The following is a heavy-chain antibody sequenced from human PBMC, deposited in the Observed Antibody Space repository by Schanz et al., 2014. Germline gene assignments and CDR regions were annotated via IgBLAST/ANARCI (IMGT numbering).Heavy chain of an antibody. CDR2: ISYDGRHK. CDR1: GYTFSSNA. Sequence: VQLVESGGGLVQPGGSLRLSCAASGYTFSSNAMSWVRQAPGKGLEWVAIISYDGRHKNYADSVKGRFTISRDNSKNTLHLQMNSLRVEDTAVYYCAKDDTQVNGMDVWGQGTTVTVSS. J-gene: IGHJ6*02. CDR3: AKDDTQVNGMDV. V-gene: IGHV3-30*18.